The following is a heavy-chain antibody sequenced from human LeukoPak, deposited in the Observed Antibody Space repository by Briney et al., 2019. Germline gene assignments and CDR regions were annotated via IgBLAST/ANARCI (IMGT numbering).Heavy chain of an antibody. CDR1: GFTFNNHW. J-gene: IGHJ6*02. V-gene: IGHV3-7*03. CDR3: ARRITIAAAGWGYGMDV. CDR2: IRHDGSDK. D-gene: IGHD6-13*01. Sequence: GGSLRLSCAASGFTFNNHWMSWDRQAPGKGLEWVANIRHDGSDKKYVDSVKGRFTISRDNAENPLFLQMNSLRAEDTAVYYCARRITIAAAGWGYGMDVWGQGTTVTVSS.